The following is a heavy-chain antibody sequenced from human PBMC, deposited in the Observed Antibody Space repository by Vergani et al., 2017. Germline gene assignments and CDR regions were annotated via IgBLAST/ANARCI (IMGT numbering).Heavy chain of an antibody. CDR3: AGLYGDDGFSPF. CDR1: GFTFTAHG. Sequence: EVQLLESGGGSAQPGESLRLSCVASGFTFTAHGLHLVRQAPGKGLEWVSGISGQNFRTHYADSVKGRFTISRDDSKNTVYLQINSLRAEDTAFYYCAGLYGDDGFSPFWGQGALVTVSS. J-gene: IGHJ4*02. V-gene: IGHV3-23*01. CDR2: ISGQNFRT. D-gene: IGHD2-21*01.